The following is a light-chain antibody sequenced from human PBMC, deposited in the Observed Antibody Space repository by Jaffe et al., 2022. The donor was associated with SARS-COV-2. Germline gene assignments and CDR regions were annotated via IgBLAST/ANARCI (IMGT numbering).Light chain of an antibody. CDR1: QTISTY. J-gene: IGKJ2*01. CDR3: QQSFSVPRT. CDR2: ATS. V-gene: IGKV1-39*01. Sequence: DIQMTQSPASLSASIGDRVTITCRTNQTISTYLNWYQQKSGKAPSLLIYATSNLQGGVPSRFSASGSGTDFTLSINGLQREDFATYYCQQSFSVPRTFAQGTKVE.